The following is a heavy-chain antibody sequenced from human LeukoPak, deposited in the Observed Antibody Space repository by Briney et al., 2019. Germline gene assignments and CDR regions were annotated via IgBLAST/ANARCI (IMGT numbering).Heavy chain of an antibody. J-gene: IGHJ5*02. CDR2: IRGSSSAM. V-gene: IGHV3-48*04. D-gene: IGHD6-13*01. Sequence: GGSLRLSCAASGFSFSEYSMNWVRQAPGKGLEWVSNIRGSSSAMNYADSVKGRFTISRDNAKNSLYLQMNSLRAEDTAVYYCATYRSSLGCLDPWGQGTLVTVSS. CDR1: GFSFSEYS. CDR3: ATYRSSLGCLDP.